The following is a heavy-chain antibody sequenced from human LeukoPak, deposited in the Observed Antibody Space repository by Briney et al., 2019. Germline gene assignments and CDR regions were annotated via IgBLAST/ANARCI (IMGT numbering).Heavy chain of an antibody. Sequence: ASVKVSCKASGYTFTGYYMHWVRQAPGQGLEWMGWINPNSGGTNYAQKFQGRVTMTRDTSISTAYMELSRLRSDDTAVYYCARDLRLSERWPRNLWGQGTLVTVSS. CDR3: ARDLRLSERWPRNL. V-gene: IGHV1-2*02. D-gene: IGHD5-12*01. CDR1: GYTFTGYY. CDR2: INPNSGGT. J-gene: IGHJ4*02.